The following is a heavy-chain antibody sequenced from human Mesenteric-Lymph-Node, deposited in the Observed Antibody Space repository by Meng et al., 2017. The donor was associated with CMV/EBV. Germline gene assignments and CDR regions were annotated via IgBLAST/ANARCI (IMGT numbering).Heavy chain of an antibody. CDR3: AGGIAAAGSRWFDP. D-gene: IGHD6-13*01. CDR1: GGTFSSYT. J-gene: IGHJ5*02. Sequence: QVQLVPSGAEVKKPGSSVQVSCKASGGTFSSYTISWVRQAPGQGLEWMGRIIPILGIANYAQKFQGRVTITADKSTSTAYMELSSLRSEDTAVYYCAGGIAAAGSRWFDPWGQGTLVTVSS. V-gene: IGHV1-69*02. CDR2: IIPILGIA.